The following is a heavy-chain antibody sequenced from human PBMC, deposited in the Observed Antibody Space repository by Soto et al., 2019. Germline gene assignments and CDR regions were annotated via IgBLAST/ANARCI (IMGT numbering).Heavy chain of an antibody. V-gene: IGHV3-23*01. J-gene: IGHJ6*02. CDR2: ISGSGGST. CDR3: AKESSYSVYGMGV. D-gene: IGHD5-18*01. Sequence: PAFSLELARAACGVPVNSYAMGWVRQVPGKGLEWVSAISGSGGSTYYADSVKGRFTISRDNSKNTLYLQMNSLRAEDTAVYYCAKESSYSVYGMGVWGHGTTVTVSS. CDR1: GVPVNSYA.